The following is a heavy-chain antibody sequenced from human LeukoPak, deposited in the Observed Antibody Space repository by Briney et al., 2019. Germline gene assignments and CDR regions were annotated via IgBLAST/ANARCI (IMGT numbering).Heavy chain of an antibody. V-gene: IGHV4-4*02. D-gene: IGHD3-22*01. CDR1: GGSISSSNW. CDR2: IYHSGST. J-gene: IGHJ6*03. CDR3: ARSGYSTYYYYYMDV. Sequence: SGTLSLTCAVSGGSISSSNWWSWVRQPPGKGLEWIGEIYHSGSTNYNPSLKSRVTISVDKSKNQFSLKLSSVTAADTAVYYCARSGYSTYYYYYMDVWGKGTTVTVSS.